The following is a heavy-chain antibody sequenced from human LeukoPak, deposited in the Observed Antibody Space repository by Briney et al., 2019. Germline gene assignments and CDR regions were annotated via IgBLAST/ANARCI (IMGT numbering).Heavy chain of an antibody. CDR2: ISDSGDYT. J-gene: IGHJ4*02. V-gene: IGHV3-23*01. Sequence: GGSLRLSCAGAGFTFSSYAMSWVRQAPGKGPEWVSAISDSGDYTYYADSVKGRFTISRDNSKNTLYLHVNSLRAEDTAVYYCAKDTSIGKYCTSGVCSPFDYWGQGTLVTVSS. CDR1: GFTFSSYA. D-gene: IGHD2-8*01. CDR3: AKDTSIGKYCTSGVCSPFDY.